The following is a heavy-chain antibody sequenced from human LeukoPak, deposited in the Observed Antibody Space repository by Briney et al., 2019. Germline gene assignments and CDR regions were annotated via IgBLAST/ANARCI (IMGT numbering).Heavy chain of an antibody. CDR2: INAYNGNT. CDR1: GYTYNNYG. Sequence: ASVTVSCKASGYTYNNYGINWVRQAPGKGREWMGWINAYNGNTNFTQNLQGRVTITTDTSTSTAYMELRSLRSDGAAVDYCARSIRPTGSDYPKPNRGMDGWAKGPRSPSP. CDR3: ARSIRPTGSDYPKPNRGMDG. J-gene: IGHJ6*02. V-gene: IGHV1-18*01. D-gene: IGHD3-10*01.